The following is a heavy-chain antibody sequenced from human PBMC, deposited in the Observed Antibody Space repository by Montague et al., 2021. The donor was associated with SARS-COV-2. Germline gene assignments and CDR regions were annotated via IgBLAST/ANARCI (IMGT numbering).Heavy chain of an antibody. Sequence: SLRLSCAASGFTFGSYAMHWVRQAPGKGLEYVSAISSNGGSTYYANSVKGRFTISRDNSKNTLYLQMGSLRAEDMAVYYCARTRIAARPYFDYWGQGTLVTVSS. CDR3: ARTRIAARPYFDY. CDR1: GFTFGSYA. CDR2: ISSNGGST. V-gene: IGHV3-64*01. D-gene: IGHD6-6*01. J-gene: IGHJ4*02.